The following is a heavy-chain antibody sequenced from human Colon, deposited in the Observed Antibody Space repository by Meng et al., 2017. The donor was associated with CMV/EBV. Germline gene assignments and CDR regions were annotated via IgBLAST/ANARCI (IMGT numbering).Heavy chain of an antibody. J-gene: IGHJ4*02. CDR2: ASYDGNNR. Sequence: QVHLEQSVWVVVQPGKSLHLTCAASGFPFRSHAMHWVRQAPGRNLAWVSFASYDGNNRLYEDPVKGRFTISRDNSENTLYLQMNRLRPEDTAVYYCVAEVGVRVFNNWGQGPLVTVSS. CDR3: VAEVGVRVFNN. D-gene: IGHD1-26*01. CDR1: GFPFRSHA. V-gene: IGHV3-30-3*01.